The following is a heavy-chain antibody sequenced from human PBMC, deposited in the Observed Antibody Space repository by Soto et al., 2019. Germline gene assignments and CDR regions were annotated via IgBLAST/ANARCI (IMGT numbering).Heavy chain of an antibody. Sequence: ASVKVSCKASGYTFTGYYMHWVRQAPGQGLEWMGWINPNSGGTNYAQKFQGWVTMTRDTSISTAYMELSRLRSDDTAVYYCARGAARPEYYYYGMDVWGQGTTGTVSS. CDR3: ARGAARPEYYYYGMDV. CDR2: INPNSGGT. V-gene: IGHV1-2*04. CDR1: GYTFTGYY. J-gene: IGHJ6*02. D-gene: IGHD6-6*01.